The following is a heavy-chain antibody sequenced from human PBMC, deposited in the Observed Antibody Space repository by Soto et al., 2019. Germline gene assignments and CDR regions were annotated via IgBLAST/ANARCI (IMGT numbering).Heavy chain of an antibody. D-gene: IGHD6-6*01. Sequence: PSQTLSLTCAISGDSVSSNSAAWDWIRQSPSRGLGWLGRTYYRSKWYNDYAVSVKSRITINPDTSKNQFSLQLNSVTPEDTAVYYCARVLAAQNAFDIWGQGTMVTVSS. CDR2: TYYRSKWYN. J-gene: IGHJ3*02. V-gene: IGHV6-1*01. CDR3: ARVLAAQNAFDI. CDR1: GDSVSSNSAA.